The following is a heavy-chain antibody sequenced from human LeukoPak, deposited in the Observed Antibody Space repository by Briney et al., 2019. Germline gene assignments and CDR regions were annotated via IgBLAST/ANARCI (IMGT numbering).Heavy chain of an antibody. Sequence: GGSLRLSCAASGFTFSTFAMNWVRQAPGRGLEWVSAISGSGDSTYFADSVKGRFTISRDNSKNTLYLQMNSLRAEDTAVYYCARATTVTPYYFDYWGQGTLVTVSS. V-gene: IGHV3-23*01. CDR1: GFTFSTFA. J-gene: IGHJ4*02. D-gene: IGHD4-17*01. CDR3: ARATTVTPYYFDY. CDR2: ISGSGDST.